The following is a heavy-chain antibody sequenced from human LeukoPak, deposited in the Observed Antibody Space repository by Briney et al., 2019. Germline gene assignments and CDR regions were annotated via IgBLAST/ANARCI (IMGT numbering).Heavy chain of an antibody. CDR1: GYTFTSYY. J-gene: IGHJ5*02. Sequence: ASVKVSCKASGYTFTSYYMHWVRQAPGQGLEWMGIINPSGGSTSYAQKFQGRVTMTRDTSTSTVYMELSSLRSEDTAVYYCARGLRGSGSRRFNWFDPWGQGTLVTVSS. D-gene: IGHD3-10*01. CDR3: ARGLRGSGSRRFNWFDP. CDR2: INPSGGST. V-gene: IGHV1-46*01.